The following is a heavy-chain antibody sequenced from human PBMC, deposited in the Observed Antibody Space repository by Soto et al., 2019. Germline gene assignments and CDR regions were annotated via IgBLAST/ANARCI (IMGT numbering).Heavy chain of an antibody. CDR1: GGSISSGGYS. J-gene: IGHJ5*02. V-gene: IGHV4-30-2*01. CDR3: ARGISGSGNWFDP. Sequence: SETLSLTCAVSGGSISSGGYSWSWIRQPPGKGLEWIGYIYHSGSTYYNPSLKSRVTISVDRTKNQFSLKLSSVTAADTAVYYGARGISGSGNWFDPWGQGTPVTVSS. CDR2: IYHSGST. D-gene: IGHD3-10*01.